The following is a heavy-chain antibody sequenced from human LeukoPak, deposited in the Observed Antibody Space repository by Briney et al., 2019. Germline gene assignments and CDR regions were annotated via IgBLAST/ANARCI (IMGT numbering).Heavy chain of an antibody. CDR2: ISAYNGNT. Sequence: ASVKVSCKASGYTFTSYGISWVRQAPGQGLEWMGWISAYNGNTNYAQKLQGRVTMTTDTSTSTAYMELRSLRSDDTAVYYCARGRYCSSTSCYGNTKFDYWGQGTLVTVSS. J-gene: IGHJ4*02. CDR1: GYTFTSYG. D-gene: IGHD2-2*01. V-gene: IGHV1-18*01. CDR3: ARGRYCSSTSCYGNTKFDY.